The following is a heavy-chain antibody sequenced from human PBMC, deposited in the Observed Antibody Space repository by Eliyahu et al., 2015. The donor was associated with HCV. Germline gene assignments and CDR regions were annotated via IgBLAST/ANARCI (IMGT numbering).Heavy chain of an antibody. V-gene: IGHV1-69*06. CDR1: GGTFSSYA. CDR2: IIPIFGTA. J-gene: IGHJ4*02. D-gene: IGHD3-3*01. CDR3: ARDTIFGVVIKYHYFDY. Sequence: EVKKPGSSVKVSCKASGGTFSSYAISWVRQAPGQGLEWMGGIIPIFGTANYAQKFQGRVTITADKSTSTAYMELSSLRSEDTAVYYCARDTIFGVVIKYHYFDYWGQGTLVTVSS.